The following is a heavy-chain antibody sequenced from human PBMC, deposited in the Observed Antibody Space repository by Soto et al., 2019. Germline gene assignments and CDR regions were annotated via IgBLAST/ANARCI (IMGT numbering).Heavy chain of an antibody. CDR1: GYTFASYG. Sequence: ASVKVSCKASGYTFASYGISWVRQAPGQGLEWMGWISAYNGNTNYAQKLQGRVTMTTDTSTSTAYMELRSLRSDDTAVYYCARDRIPLWPNPKGMDVWGQGTRVTVSS. CDR2: ISAYNGNT. CDR3: ARDRIPLWPNPKGMDV. D-gene: IGHD5-18*01. J-gene: IGHJ6*02. V-gene: IGHV1-18*01.